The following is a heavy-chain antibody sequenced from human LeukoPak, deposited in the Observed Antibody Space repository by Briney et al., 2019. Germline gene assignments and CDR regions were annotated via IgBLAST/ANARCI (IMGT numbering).Heavy chain of an antibody. J-gene: IGHJ3*02. Sequence: GGSLRLSCAASGFTFSSYSMNWVRQAPGKGLEWVSSISSSSSYIYYADSVKGRFTISRDNSKNMLYLQMDTLRAEDTAMYYCAKPISPRDANVFDIWGQGTMVAVSS. V-gene: IGHV3-21*04. CDR2: ISSSSSYI. D-gene: IGHD3-9*01. CDR3: AKPISPRDANVFDI. CDR1: GFTFSSYS.